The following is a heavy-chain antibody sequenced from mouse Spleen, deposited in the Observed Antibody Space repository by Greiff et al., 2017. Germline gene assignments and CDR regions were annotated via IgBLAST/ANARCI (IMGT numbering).Heavy chain of an antibody. V-gene: IGHV14-4*01. CDR1: GFNIKDDY. D-gene: IGHD3-1*01. Sequence: EVKLQQSGAELVRPGASVKLSCTASGFNIKDDYMHWVKQRPEQGLEWIGWIDPENGDTEYASKFQGKATITADTSSNTAYLQLSSLTSEDTAVYYCTTTARGRGWGQGTTLTVSS. CDR2: IDPENGDT. J-gene: IGHJ2*01. CDR3: TTTARGRG.